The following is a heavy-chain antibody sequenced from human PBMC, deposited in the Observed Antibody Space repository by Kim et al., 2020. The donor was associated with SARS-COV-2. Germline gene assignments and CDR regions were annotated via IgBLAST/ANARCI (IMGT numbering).Heavy chain of an antibody. CDR1: GFTFSDYY. Sequence: GGSLRLSCAASGFTFSDYYMSWIRQAPGKGLEWVSYISSSSSYTNYADSVKGRFTISRDNAKNSLYLQMNSLRAEDTAVYYCSRVHGYCSSTSCYAGPFDYWGQGTLVTVSS. CDR2: ISSSSSYT. J-gene: IGHJ4*02. V-gene: IGHV3-11*05. D-gene: IGHD2-2*03. CDR3: SRVHGYCSSTSCYAGPFDY.